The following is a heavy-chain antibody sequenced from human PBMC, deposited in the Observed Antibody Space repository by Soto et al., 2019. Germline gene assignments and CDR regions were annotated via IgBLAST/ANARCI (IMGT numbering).Heavy chain of an antibody. V-gene: IGHV1-69*04. CDR1: GGTFSSYT. CDR3: ARDDYGDHYYYYGMDV. D-gene: IGHD4-17*01. CDR2: IIPILGIA. Sequence: SVKVSCKASGGTFSSYTISWVRQAPGQGPEWMGRIIPILGIANYAQKFQGRVTITADKSTSTAYMELSSLRSEDTAVYYCARDDYGDHYYYYGMDVWGQGTTVTVSS. J-gene: IGHJ6*02.